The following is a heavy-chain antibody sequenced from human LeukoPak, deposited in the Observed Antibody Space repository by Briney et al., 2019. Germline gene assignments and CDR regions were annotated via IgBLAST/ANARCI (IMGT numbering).Heavy chain of an antibody. CDR3: ARGDSSLDALDY. Sequence: PGRSLRLSCAASGFTFSSYAMHWVRQAPGKGLEWVAVISYDGSNKYYADSVKDRFTISRDNSKNTLYLQMNSLRAEDTAVYCCARGDSSLDALDYWGQGTLVTVSS. D-gene: IGHD6-19*01. CDR1: GFTFSSYA. V-gene: IGHV3-30*04. CDR2: ISYDGSNK. J-gene: IGHJ4*02.